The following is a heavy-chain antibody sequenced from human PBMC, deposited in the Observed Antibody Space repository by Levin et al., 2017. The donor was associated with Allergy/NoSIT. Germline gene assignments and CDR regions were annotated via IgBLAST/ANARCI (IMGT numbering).Heavy chain of an antibody. D-gene: IGHD5-12*01. CDR3: ARASIVATICWFDP. V-gene: IGHV3-74*01. J-gene: IGHJ5*02. CDR2: INSDGSST. Sequence: GESLKISCAASGFTFSSYWMHWVRQAPGKGLVWVSRINSDGSSTSYADSVKGRFTISRDNAKNTLYLQMNSLRAEDTAVYYCARASIVATICWFDPWGQGTLVTVSS. CDR1: GFTFSSYW.